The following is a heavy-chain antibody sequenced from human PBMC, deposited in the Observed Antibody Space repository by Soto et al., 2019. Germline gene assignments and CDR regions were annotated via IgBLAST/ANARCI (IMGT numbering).Heavy chain of an antibody. Sequence: EVRLVESEGGLVQPGGSLSLSCAASGFTFSYYWMHWVRQAPGQGLLWVSRIHSDGSSTTYADSVKGRFTISRDNAKNTVSLQMNSVRVEDTGVYFCARGDRGAFDLWGQGTMVTVSS. CDR2: IHSDGSST. J-gene: IGHJ3*01. V-gene: IGHV3-74*01. CDR1: GFTFSYYW. CDR3: ARGDRGAFDL. D-gene: IGHD2-21*02.